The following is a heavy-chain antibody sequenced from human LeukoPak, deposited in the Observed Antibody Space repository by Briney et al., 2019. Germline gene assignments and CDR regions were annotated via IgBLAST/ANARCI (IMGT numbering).Heavy chain of an antibody. Sequence: GESLRLSCAASGFTFSSYSMNWVRQAPGKGLEWVSSISSSSSYIYYADSVKGRFTISRDNAKNSLYLQMNSLRAEDTAVYYCARARYFDWSTPDYWGQGTLVTVSS. J-gene: IGHJ4*02. CDR3: ARARYFDWSTPDY. D-gene: IGHD3-9*01. V-gene: IGHV3-21*01. CDR2: ISSSSSYI. CDR1: GFTFSSYS.